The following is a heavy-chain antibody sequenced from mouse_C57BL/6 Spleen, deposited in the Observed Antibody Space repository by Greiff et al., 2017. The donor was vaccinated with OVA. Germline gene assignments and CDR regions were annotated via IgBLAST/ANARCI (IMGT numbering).Heavy chain of an antibody. CDR1: GFNIKNTY. Sequence: EVQLQQSVAELVRPGASVKLSCTASGFNIKNTYMHWVKQRPEQGLEWIGRIDPANGNTKYAPKFQGKATITADTSSNTAYLQLSSLTSEDTAIYYCARRFITTVVEGYYFDYWGQGTTLTVSS. J-gene: IGHJ2*01. D-gene: IGHD1-1*01. V-gene: IGHV14-3*01. CDR3: ARRFITTVVEGYYFDY. CDR2: IDPANGNT.